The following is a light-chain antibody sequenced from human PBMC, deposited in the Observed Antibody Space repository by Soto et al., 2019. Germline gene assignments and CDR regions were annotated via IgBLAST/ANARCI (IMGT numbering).Light chain of an antibody. CDR2: GNS. CDR1: SSNIGAGYD. J-gene: IGLJ1*01. Sequence: QSVLTQPPSVSGAPGQRVTISCTGSSSNIGAGYDVHWYQQLPGTAPKLLIYGNSNRPSGVPDRFSGSKSGTSASLAITGLHDEDAADYYCQSYDSSLSGYVFGTGTKLTVL. CDR3: QSYDSSLSGYV. V-gene: IGLV1-40*01.